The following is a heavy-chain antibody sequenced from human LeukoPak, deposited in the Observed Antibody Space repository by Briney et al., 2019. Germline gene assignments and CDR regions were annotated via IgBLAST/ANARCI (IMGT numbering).Heavy chain of an antibody. V-gene: IGHV3-30*18. CDR3: AKEGTAQISTWYDN. CDR2: ISYEGRTM. Sequence: GRSLRLSCAGAGFTFSNYGMHWVCQAPGRGLEWVAVISYEGRTMYYADSVKGRFTISRDNSRNTLFLQMNSLSPDDTAVYYCAKEGTAQISTWYDNWGQGTLVTVSS. D-gene: IGHD2-2*01. J-gene: IGHJ4*02. CDR1: GFTFSNYG.